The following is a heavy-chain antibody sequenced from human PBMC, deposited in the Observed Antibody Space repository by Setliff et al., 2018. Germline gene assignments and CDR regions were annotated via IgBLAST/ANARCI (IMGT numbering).Heavy chain of an antibody. D-gene: IGHD4-4*01. CDR3: ASYRQDVNY. V-gene: IGHV4-39*01. CDR1: GGSITSSSYY. CDR2: IFWSGTT. J-gene: IGHJ4*02. Sequence: SETLSLTCTVSGGSITSSSYYWGWVRQPPGKGLEWIGTIFWSGTTYYNPSLNSRGTISVDTSKNQFSLKLSSVTAADTAVYYCASYRQDVNYWGQGTLVTVS.